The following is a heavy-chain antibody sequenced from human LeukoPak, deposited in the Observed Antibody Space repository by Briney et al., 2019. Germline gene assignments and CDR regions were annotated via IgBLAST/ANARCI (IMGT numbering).Heavy chain of an antibody. J-gene: IGHJ4*02. CDR2: IRYDGSNK. D-gene: IGHD3-3*01. CDR1: GFTFSSYG. Sequence: GGSLRLSCAASGFTFSSYGMHWVRQAPGKGLEGVAFIRYDGSNKYYADSVKGRFTISRDNSKNTLYLQMNSLRAEDTAVYYCAKGGFLEWSWSFDYWGQGTLVTVSS. V-gene: IGHV3-30*02. CDR3: AKGGFLEWSWSFDY.